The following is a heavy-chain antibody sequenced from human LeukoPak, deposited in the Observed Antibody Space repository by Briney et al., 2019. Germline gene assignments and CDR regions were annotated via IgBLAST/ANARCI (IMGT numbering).Heavy chain of an antibody. Sequence: SQTLSLTCTVSGGSISSGSYYWSWIRQPPGRGLEWIGYIYYSGYTNYNPSLKSRVTISIDTSKNQFSLKLSSVTAADTAVYYCARTTEDCNSASCYQYCFDPWGQGTMVTVSS. CDR2: IYYSGYT. D-gene: IGHD2-2*01. J-gene: IGHJ5*02. CDR1: GGSISSGSYY. CDR3: ARTTEDCNSASCYQYCFDP. V-gene: IGHV4-61*01.